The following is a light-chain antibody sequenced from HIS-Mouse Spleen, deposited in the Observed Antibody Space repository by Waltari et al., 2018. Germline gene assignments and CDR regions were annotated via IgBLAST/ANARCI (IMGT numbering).Light chain of an antibody. CDR1: SSDVSGYHY. J-gene: IGLJ3*02. Sequence: QSALTQPRSVSGSPGQSVTIPCTCTSSDVSGYHYVSWYQQHPGKAPKLMIYDVSKRPSGVPDRFSGSKSGNTASLTISGLQAEDEADYYCCSYAGSYTEVFGGGTKLTVL. CDR3: CSYAGSYTEV. CDR2: DVS. V-gene: IGLV2-11*01.